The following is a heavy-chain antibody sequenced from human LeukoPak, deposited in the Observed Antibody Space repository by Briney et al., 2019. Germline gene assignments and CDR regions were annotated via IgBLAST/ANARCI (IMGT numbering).Heavy chain of an antibody. CDR3: ATLGYSHGQDKRDYFDY. Sequence: ASVKVSCKASGYTFTSYYMHWVRQAPGQGLEWMGIINPSGGSTSYAQKFQGRVTMTRDTSISTAYMELSRLRSDDTAVYYCATLGYSHGQDKRDYFDYWGQGTLVTVSS. D-gene: IGHD5-18*01. CDR1: GYTFTSYY. V-gene: IGHV1-46*01. J-gene: IGHJ4*02. CDR2: INPSGGST.